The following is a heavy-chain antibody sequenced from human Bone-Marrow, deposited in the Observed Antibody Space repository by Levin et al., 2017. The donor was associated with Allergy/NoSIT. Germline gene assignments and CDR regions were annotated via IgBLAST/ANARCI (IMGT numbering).Heavy chain of an antibody. J-gene: IGHJ4*02. CDR3: TTDPAGGTEPCDY. D-gene: IGHD1-14*01. CDR2: IKSKTDGGTT. V-gene: IGHV3-15*01. CDR1: GFTFSNAW. Sequence: PGGSLRLSCAASGFTFSNAWMSWVRQAPGKGLEWVGRIKSKTDGGTTDYAAPVKGRFTISRDDSKNTLYLQMNSLKTEDTAVYYCTTDPAGGTEPCDYWGQGTLVTVSS.